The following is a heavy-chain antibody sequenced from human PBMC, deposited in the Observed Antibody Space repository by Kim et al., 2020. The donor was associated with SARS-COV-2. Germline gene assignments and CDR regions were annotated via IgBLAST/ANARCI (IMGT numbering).Heavy chain of an antibody. J-gene: IGHJ5*02. CDR2: IIPILGIA. D-gene: IGHD6-6*01. CDR1: GGTFSSYA. Sequence: AVNVSCKASGGTFSSYAISWVRQAPGQGLEWMGRIIPILGIANYAQKFQGRVTITADKSTSTAYMELSSLRSEDTAVYYCARDLEQLVLKGRVYNWFDPWGQGTLVTVSS. CDR3: ARDLEQLVLKGRVYNWFDP. V-gene: IGHV1-69*04.